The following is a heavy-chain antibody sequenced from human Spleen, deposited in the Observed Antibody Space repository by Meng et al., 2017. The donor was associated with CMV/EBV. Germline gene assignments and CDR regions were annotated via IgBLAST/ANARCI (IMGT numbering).Heavy chain of an antibody. Sequence: GESLKISCAASGFTFSAYAMHWVRQAPGKGLEWVAVISYEGSKKHYADSVRGRFTISRDDSINTMYLQMNGLRREDTATYYCAKGRDYYGSGSPLDYWGQGTLVTVSS. J-gene: IGHJ4*02. CDR1: GFTFSAYA. CDR2: ISYEGSKK. D-gene: IGHD3-10*01. V-gene: IGHV3-30*04. CDR3: AKGRDYYGSGSPLDY.